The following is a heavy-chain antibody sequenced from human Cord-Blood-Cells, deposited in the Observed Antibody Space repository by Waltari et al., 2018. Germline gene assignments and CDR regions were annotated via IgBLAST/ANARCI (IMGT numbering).Heavy chain of an antibody. CDR2: INHSGST. D-gene: IGHD2-2*01. J-gene: IGHJ4*02. Sequence: QVQLQQWGAGLLKPSETLSLTCAVYGGSFSGYYWSWIRQPPGKGLEWIGEINHSGSTNYNPSLKSRVTISVDTSKNQFSLKLISVTAADTAVYYCARGRMGTSCYDYWGQGTLVTVSS. CDR3: ARGRMGTSCYDY. CDR1: GGSFSGYY. V-gene: IGHV4-34*01.